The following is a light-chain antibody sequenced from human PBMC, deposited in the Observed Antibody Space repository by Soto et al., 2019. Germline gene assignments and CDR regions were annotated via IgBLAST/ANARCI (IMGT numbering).Light chain of an antibody. CDR2: YVT. CDR3: GAYASASLI. Sequence: QSALTQPASLSGSPGQSITISCTGRNSDIGAYDYVSWYQQHPGKPPTLLIYYVTFRPSGVPNRFSGSKSGNTATLTISGLLNEEEVDYYCGAYASASLIFGGGTKVTVL. J-gene: IGLJ2*01. V-gene: IGLV2-14*03. CDR1: NSDIGAYDY.